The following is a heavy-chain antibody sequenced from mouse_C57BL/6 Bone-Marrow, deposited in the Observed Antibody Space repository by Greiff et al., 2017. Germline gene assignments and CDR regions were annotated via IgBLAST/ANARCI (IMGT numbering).Heavy chain of an antibody. Sequence: EVQGVESGGGLVQPGESLKLSCESNEYEFPSHDMSWVRKTPEKRLELVAAINSDGGSTYYQATMERRFIISRDNTKKTLYLQMSSLRSEDTALYYCARQGGYWYFDVWGTGTTVTVSS. CDR3: ARQGGYWYFDV. CDR1: EYEFPSHD. J-gene: IGHJ1*03. CDR2: INSDGGST. V-gene: IGHV5-2*01.